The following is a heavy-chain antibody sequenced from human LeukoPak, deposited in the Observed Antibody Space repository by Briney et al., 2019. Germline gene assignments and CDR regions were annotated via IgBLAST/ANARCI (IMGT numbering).Heavy chain of an antibody. V-gene: IGHV1-2*02. J-gene: IGHJ4*02. Sequence: ASVKVSCKASGYTFTDYYMRWVRQAHAQGFEWVEWINPSDSDTNYAQKFQGRVTMTRVTSISTDHMEVSRLRSDDTAVYYCARANFLYCSSSTCLFDYWGQGTLVTVSS. CDR3: ARANFLYCSSSTCLFDY. CDR2: INPSDSDT. D-gene: IGHD2-2*01. CDR1: GYTFTDYY.